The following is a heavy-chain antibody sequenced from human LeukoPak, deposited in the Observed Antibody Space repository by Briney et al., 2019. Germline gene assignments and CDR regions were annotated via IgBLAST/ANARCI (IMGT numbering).Heavy chain of an antibody. V-gene: IGHV4-59*08. CDR3: ARFRGSAGIAFEI. J-gene: IGHJ3*02. CDR2: IYYNGST. Sequence: PSETLSLTCTASGGSISSHYWSWIRQPPGKGLECIGYIYYNGSTNYTPSLRSRLTISLDTSKNQISLKLTSVTAADTSVYYCARFRGSAGIAFEIWGQGTQVTVSS. D-gene: IGHD1-26*01. CDR1: GGSISSHY.